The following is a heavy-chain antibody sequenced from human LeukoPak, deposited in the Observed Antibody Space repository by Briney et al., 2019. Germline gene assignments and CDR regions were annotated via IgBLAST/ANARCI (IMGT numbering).Heavy chain of an antibody. CDR1: GGSFSGYY. D-gene: IGHD2-2*02. Sequence: SETLSLTCAVYGGSFSGYYWSWIRQPPGKGLEWIGEINHSGSTNYNPSPKSRVTISVDTSKNQFSLKLSSVTAADTAVYYCAIRVPAAIMRYWGQGTLVTVSS. V-gene: IGHV4-34*01. CDR2: INHSGST. CDR3: AIRVPAAIMRY. J-gene: IGHJ4*02.